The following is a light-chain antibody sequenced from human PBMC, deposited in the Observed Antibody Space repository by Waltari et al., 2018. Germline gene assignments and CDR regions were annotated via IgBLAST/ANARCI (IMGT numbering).Light chain of an antibody. CDR1: QSVGSY. CDR2: DAS. CDR3: QQRSNWQGLT. V-gene: IGKV3-11*01. J-gene: IGKJ4*01. Sequence: EIVLTQSPATLSLSPGERATLSCRASQSVGSYLAWYQQRPGQAPRLLIYDASSMATDIPARFSGSGSGTDFTLTISSLEPEDFAIYYCQQRSNWQGLTFGGGTRVEIK.